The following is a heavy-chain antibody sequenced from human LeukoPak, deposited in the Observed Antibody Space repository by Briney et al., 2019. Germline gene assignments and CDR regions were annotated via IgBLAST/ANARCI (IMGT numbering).Heavy chain of an antibody. J-gene: IGHJ6*03. CDR2: ISSSSSTI. CDR3: ARAHFWGYYMDV. CDR1: GFTFSSYS. V-gene: IGHV3-48*04. D-gene: IGHD3-3*02. Sequence: GGSLRLSCAASGFTFSSYSMNWVRQAPGKGLEWVSYISSSSSTIYYADSVKGRFSISRDNAKNSLYLQMNSLRAEDTALYHCARAHFWGYYMDVWGKGTTVTVSS.